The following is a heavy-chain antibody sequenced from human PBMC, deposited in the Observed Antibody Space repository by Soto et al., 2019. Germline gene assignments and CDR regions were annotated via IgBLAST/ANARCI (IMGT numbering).Heavy chain of an antibody. D-gene: IGHD3-22*01. CDR3: AARLGRNYDSSSYYSPSYYYGMDV. CDR1: GYTFTSYA. CDR2: INAGNGNT. Sequence: QVQLVQSGAEVKKPGASVKVSCKASGYTFTSYAMHWVRQAPGQRLEWMGWINAGNGNTKYSQKFQGRVTITRDTTASTAYKELRSLRCEDTAVDYCAARLGRNYDSSSYYSPSYYYGMDVWGQGTTVTVSS. J-gene: IGHJ6*02. V-gene: IGHV1-3*01.